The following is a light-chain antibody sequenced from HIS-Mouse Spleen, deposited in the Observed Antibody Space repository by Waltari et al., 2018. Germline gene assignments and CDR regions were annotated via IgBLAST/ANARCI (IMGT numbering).Light chain of an antibody. CDR2: DDS. CDR1: NLRRKG. Sequence: SYLLTQTPSVFVAPGTKARITCGGTNLRRKGVQWYQQKPGQAPVLVVYDDSDRPSGIPERFSGSNSGNTATLTISRVEAGDEADYYCQVWDSSSDHVVFGGGTKLTVL. V-gene: IGLV3-21*03. J-gene: IGLJ2*01. CDR3: QVWDSSSDHVV.